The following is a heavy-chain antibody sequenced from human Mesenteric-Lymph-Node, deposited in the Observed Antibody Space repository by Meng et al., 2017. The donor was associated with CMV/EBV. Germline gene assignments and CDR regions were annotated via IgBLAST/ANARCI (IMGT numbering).Heavy chain of an antibody. CDR3: ARPTLVYSMRVGMDV. Sequence: GGSLRLSCTTSGFTFGSYSMNWVRQAPGKGLEWVSYISSTRSTIYYADSVKGRFTISRDNAKNSLNLQMNGLRAEDTAVYYCARPTLVYSMRVGMDVWGQGTTVTVSS. J-gene: IGHJ6*02. CDR1: GFTFGSYS. CDR2: ISSTRSTI. V-gene: IGHV3-48*04. D-gene: IGHD4-11*01.